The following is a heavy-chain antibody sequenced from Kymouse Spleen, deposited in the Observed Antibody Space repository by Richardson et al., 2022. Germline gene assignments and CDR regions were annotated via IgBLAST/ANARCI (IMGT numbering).Heavy chain of an antibody. CDR3: ARVGADILTGYYYYYGMDV. CDR2: IYHSGST. J-gene: IGHJ6*02. D-gene: IGHD3-9*01. Sequence: QVQLQESGPGLVKPSGTLSLTCAVSGGSISSSNWWSWVRQPPGKGLEWIGEIYHSGSTNYNPSLKSRVTISVDKSKNQFSLKLSSVTAADTAVYYCARVGADILTGYYYYYGMDVWGQGTTVTVSS. V-gene: IGHV4-4*02. CDR1: GGSISSSNW.